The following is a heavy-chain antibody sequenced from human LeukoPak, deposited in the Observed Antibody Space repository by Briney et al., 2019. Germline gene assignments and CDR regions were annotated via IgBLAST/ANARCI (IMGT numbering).Heavy chain of an antibody. CDR1: GGSISSYY. J-gene: IGHJ6*03. CDR3: ARTRSGSYDYYMDV. V-gene: IGHV4-59*01. CDR2: IYDSGST. D-gene: IGHD3-10*01. Sequence: PSETLSLTCTVSGGSISSYYWRWIRQPPGKGLEWIGYIYDSGSTNYNPSLKSRVTISVDTSKNQFSLKLSSVTAADTAVYYCARTRSGSYDYYMDVWGKGTTVTVSS.